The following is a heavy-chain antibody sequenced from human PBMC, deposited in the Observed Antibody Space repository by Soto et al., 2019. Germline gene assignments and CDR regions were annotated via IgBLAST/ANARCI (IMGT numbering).Heavy chain of an antibody. J-gene: IGHJ6*04. CDR3: ARGYSANDV. V-gene: IGHV3-11*01. CDR2: ISGTGNTI. CDR1: GFIFSDYY. Sequence: QVQLVQSGGGLVKPGGSLRLSCAASGFIFSDYYMSWIRQAPGKNLEWVSYISGTGNTIYYADSVKGRFTISRDNAKNSLYLQMSSLRAEDTRVYYCARGYSANDVWGKGTTVTVSS. D-gene: IGHD5-12*01.